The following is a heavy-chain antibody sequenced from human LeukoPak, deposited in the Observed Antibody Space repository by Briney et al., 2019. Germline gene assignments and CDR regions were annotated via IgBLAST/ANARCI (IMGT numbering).Heavy chain of an antibody. V-gene: IGHV5-51*01. CDR2: IYPGDSDT. CDR1: GYSFTNYW. CDR3: ARHQGWEPGALFDP. Sequence: GESLKISCKGAGYSFTNYWIGWVRQMPGKGLEWMGIIYPGDSDTRYSPSFQGQVSVTVDKSTSTAHLQWSSLKASDTAMYYCARHQGWEPGALFDPWGQGTLVTVSS. D-gene: IGHD1-26*01. J-gene: IGHJ5*02.